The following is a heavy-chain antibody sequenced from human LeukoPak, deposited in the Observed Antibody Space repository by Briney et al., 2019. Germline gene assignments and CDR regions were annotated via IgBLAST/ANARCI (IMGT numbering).Heavy chain of an antibody. D-gene: IGHD6-13*01. CDR2: ISGSGGST. V-gene: IGHV3-23*01. J-gene: IGHJ4*02. CDR3: AKGTAYSSSWSWRANYYFDY. Sequence: GGSLRLSCAASGFTFSSYAMSWVRQAPGKGLEWVSAISGSGGSTYYADSVKGRFTISRDNSKNTQYLQMNSLRAEDTAVYYCAKGTAYSSSWSWRANYYFDYWGQGTLVTVSS. CDR1: GFTFSSYA.